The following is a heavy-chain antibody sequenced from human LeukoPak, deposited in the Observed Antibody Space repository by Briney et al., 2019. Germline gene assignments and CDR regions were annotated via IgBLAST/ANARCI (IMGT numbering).Heavy chain of an antibody. CDR1: GFTFSSYA. D-gene: IGHD6-6*01. J-gene: IGHJ3*02. Sequence: GGSLRLSCAASGFTFSSYAMHWVRQAPGKGLEWVAVISYDGSNKYYADSVKGRFTISRDNSKNTLYLQMNSLRAEDTAVYYCAREGAARGHDAFDIWGQGTMVTVSS. V-gene: IGHV3-30-3*01. CDR3: AREGAARGHDAFDI. CDR2: ISYDGSNK.